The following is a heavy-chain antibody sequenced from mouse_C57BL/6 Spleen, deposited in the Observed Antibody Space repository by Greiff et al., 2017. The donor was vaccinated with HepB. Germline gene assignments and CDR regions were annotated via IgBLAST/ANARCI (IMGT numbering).Heavy chain of an antibody. CDR1: GFSFNTYA. Sequence: EVHLVESGGGLVQPKGSLKLSCAASGFSFNTYAMNWVRQAPGKGLEWVARIRSKSNNYATYYADSVKDRFTISRDDSESMLYLQMNNLKTEDTAMYYCVATGTGLDYWGQGTTLTVSS. V-gene: IGHV10-1*01. CDR2: IRSKSNNYAT. D-gene: IGHD4-1*01. J-gene: IGHJ2*01. CDR3: VATGTGLDY.